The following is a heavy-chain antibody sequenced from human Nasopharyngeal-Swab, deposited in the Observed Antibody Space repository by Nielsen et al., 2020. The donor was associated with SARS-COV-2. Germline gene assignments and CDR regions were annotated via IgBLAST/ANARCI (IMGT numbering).Heavy chain of an antibody. CDR2: MSYDGYEK. J-gene: IGHJ3*01. Sequence: GEPLKISCAASGFPFSKNAMNWVRQAPGRGLEWLALMSYDGYEKYYADSVKGRFTISRDNSKNTLYLQMNSLRAEDTAVYFCARDPRPLAAAGYLVAFDVWGQGTMVTVSS. CDR1: GFPFSKNA. D-gene: IGHD6-13*01. V-gene: IGHV3-30*04. CDR3: ARDPRPLAAAGYLVAFDV.